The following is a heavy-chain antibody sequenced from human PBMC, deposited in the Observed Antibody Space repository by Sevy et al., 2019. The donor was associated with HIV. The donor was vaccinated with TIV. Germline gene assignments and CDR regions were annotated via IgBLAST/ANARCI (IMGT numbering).Heavy chain of an antibody. CDR1: GYTFTGYY. CDR2: INPNSGGT. D-gene: IGHD3-22*01. CDR3: ARDGVYYDSSGSAAGGWYNWFDP. Sequence: ASVKVSCKASGYTFTGYYMHWVRQAPGQGLEWMGWINPNSGGTNYAQKFQGRVTMPRDTSISTDYMELRKLRSDDTAVYYCARDGVYYDSSGSAAGGWYNWFDPWGQGTLVTVSS. J-gene: IGHJ5*02. V-gene: IGHV1-2*02.